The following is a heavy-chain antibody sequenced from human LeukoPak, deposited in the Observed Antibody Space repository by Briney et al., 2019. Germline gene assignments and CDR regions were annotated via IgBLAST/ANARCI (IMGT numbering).Heavy chain of an antibody. CDR3: ARDRPRLRGYSYGYYYYMDV. CDR2: IYYSGST. CDR1: GGSISSSSYY. V-gene: IGHV4-39*07. Sequence: SETLSLTCTVSGGSISSSSYYWGWIRQPPGKGLEWIGSIYYSGSTYYNPSLKSRVTISVDTSKNQFSLKLSSVTAADTAVYYCARDRPRLRGYSYGYYYYMDVWGKGTTVTGSS. J-gene: IGHJ6*03. D-gene: IGHD5-18*01.